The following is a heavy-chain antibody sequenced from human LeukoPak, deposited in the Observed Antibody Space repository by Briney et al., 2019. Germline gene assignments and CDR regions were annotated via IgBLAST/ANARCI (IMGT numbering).Heavy chain of an antibody. D-gene: IGHD5-12*01. CDR3: ARGRYSGHDAPEDY. Sequence: GGSLRLSCAASGFTFSDCYMTWIRQTPGKGLEWISYISGSGSVIYYADSVKGRFTISRDNTKNSLYLQMNSLRAEDTALYYCARGRYSGHDAPEDYWGQGTLVTVSS. V-gene: IGHV3-11*04. J-gene: IGHJ4*02. CDR2: ISGSGSVI. CDR1: GFTFSDCY.